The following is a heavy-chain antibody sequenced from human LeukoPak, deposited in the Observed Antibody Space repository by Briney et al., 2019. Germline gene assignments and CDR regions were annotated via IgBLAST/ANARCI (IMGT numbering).Heavy chain of an antibody. Sequence: GGSLRLSCAASGFTFSSYSMNWVRRAPGKGLEWVSSISSSSSYIYYADSVKGRFTISRDNAKNSLYLQMNSLRAEDTAVYYCARDPAYYYDSSGYYYVPYWGQGTLVTVSS. V-gene: IGHV3-21*01. CDR1: GFTFSSYS. D-gene: IGHD3-22*01. J-gene: IGHJ4*02. CDR3: ARDPAYYYDSSGYYYVPY. CDR2: ISSSSSYI.